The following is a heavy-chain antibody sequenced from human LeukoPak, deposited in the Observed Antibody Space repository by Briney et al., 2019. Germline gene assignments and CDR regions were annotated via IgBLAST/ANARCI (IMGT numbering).Heavy chain of an antibody. J-gene: IGHJ3*02. D-gene: IGHD5-24*01. CDR2: INPKTGGT. V-gene: IGHV1-2*06. CDR1: GYIFTGHY. CDR3: ARVGDGLNDAFDI. Sequence: GASVKVSCKAPGYIFTGHYMNWVRQVPGQGLEWMGRINPKTGGTNYARNFQGRVTMTRDTSISTTYMELSRLRPDDTAVYYCARVGDGLNDAFDIWGQGTMVTVSS.